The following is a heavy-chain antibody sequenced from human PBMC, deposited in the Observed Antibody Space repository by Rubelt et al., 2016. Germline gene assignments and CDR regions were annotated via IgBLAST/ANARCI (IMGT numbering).Heavy chain of an antibody. Sequence: QVQLVQSGAEVKKPGASVKVSCKASGYTFTSYAMHWVRQAPGQRLEWVGWINAGNGNTKYSQKFQGRVTITRDTSASTAYMELSSLGSEDTAVYYCARGDIVVVVAASNPLDYWGQGTLVTVSS. V-gene: IGHV1-3*01. CDR3: ARGDIVVVVAASNPLDY. D-gene: IGHD2-15*01. CDR1: GYTFTSYA. CDR2: INAGNGNT. J-gene: IGHJ4*02.